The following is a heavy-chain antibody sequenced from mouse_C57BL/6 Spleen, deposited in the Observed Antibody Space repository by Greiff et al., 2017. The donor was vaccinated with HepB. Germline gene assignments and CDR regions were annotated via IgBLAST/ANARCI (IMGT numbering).Heavy chain of an antibody. J-gene: IGHJ2*01. CDR1: GYTFTEYT. CDR2: FYPGSGSI. D-gene: IGHD1-1*02. Sequence: VQRVESGAELVKPGASVKLSCKASGYTFTEYTIHWVKQRSGQGLEWIGWFYPGSGSIKYNEKFKDKATLTADKSSSTVYMELSRLTSEDSAVYFCARHEGESRRWYYFDYWGQGTTLTVSS. CDR3: ARHEGESRRWYYFDY. V-gene: IGHV1-62-2*01.